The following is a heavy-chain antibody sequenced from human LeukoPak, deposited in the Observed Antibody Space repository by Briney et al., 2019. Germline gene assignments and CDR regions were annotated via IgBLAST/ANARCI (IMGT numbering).Heavy chain of an antibody. D-gene: IGHD6-6*01. V-gene: IGHV3-21*01. CDR3: AREEDSSMIRASHGMDV. J-gene: IGHJ6*02. Sequence: GGSLRLSCATSGFTFSDYTMNWVRQAPGKGLEWLSCISRGGTYIYYSDSVKGRFTISRDSAKSSLYLQMNSLGAEDTAICYCAREEDSSMIRASHGMDVWGQGTTVTVS. CDR2: ISRGGTYI. CDR1: GFTFSDYT.